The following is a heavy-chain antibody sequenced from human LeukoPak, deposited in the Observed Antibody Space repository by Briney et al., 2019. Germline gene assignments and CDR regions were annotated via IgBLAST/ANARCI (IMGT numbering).Heavy chain of an antibody. Sequence: SETLSLTCSVSGGSISNYFWSWIRQPPGKGLECIGFIYYSETTNYNPSFKSRVTISVDTSKNQFSLKLSSVTAADTAVYYCARSQYTTVVTHWGQGTLVTVSS. J-gene: IGHJ4*02. CDR1: GGSISNYF. CDR3: ARSQYTTVVTH. V-gene: IGHV4-59*12. D-gene: IGHD4-23*01. CDR2: IYYSETT.